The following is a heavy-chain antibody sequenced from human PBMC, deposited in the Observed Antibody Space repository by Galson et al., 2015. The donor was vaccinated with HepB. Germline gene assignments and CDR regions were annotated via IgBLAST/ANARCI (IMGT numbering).Heavy chain of an antibody. CDR3: TTDPNIVVVTAIRDFDY. CDR2: IKSKTDGGTT. V-gene: IGHV3-15*01. J-gene: IGHJ4*02. Sequence: SLRLSCAASGFTFSNAWMSWVRQAPGKGLEWVGRIKSKTDGGTTDYAAPVKGRFTISRDDSKNTLYLQMNSLKTEDTAVYYCTTDPNIVVVTAIRDFDYWGQGTLVTVSS. D-gene: IGHD2-21*02. CDR1: GFTFSNAW.